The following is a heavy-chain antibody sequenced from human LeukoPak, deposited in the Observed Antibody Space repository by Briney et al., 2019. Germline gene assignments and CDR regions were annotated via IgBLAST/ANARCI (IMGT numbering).Heavy chain of an antibody. V-gene: IGHV3-21*06. J-gene: IGHJ1*01. D-gene: IGHD4-17*01. CDR3: ARDMTTATTCYLQH. Sequence: GGSLRLSCAASGFTFSDYSMNWVRQAPGKGLEWVSSISSRSTYRYYADSVKGRFTISRDNAKNSLCLQMNSLRAENTAVYYCARDMTTATTCYLQHWGQGTLVTVSS. CDR2: ISSRSTYR. CDR1: GFTFSDYS.